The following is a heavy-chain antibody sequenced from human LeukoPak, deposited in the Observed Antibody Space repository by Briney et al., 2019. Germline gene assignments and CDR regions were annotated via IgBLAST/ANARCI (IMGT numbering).Heavy chain of an antibody. CDR1: GFTFTSSA. J-gene: IGHJ5*02. Sequence: GASVKVSCKASGFTFTSSAVQWVRQARGQRLEWIGWIVVGSGNTNYAQKFQERVTITRDMSTSTAYMELSSLRSEDTAVYYCAREDSSGWYLNWFDPWGQGTLVTVSS. D-gene: IGHD6-19*01. V-gene: IGHV1-58*01. CDR3: AREDSSGWYLNWFDP. CDR2: IVVGSGNT.